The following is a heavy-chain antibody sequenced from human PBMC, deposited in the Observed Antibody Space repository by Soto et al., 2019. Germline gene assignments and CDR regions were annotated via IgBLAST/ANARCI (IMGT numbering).Heavy chain of an antibody. CDR3: AYIAAAGPDDWFDP. Sequence: DSVKVSCKASGYTFTGYYMHWVRQAPGQGLEWMGWINPNSGGTNYVQKFQGRVTMTRDTSISTAYMELSRLRSDDTAVYYCAYIAAAGPDDWFDPWGQGTLVTVSS. CDR1: GYTFTGYY. CDR2: INPNSGGT. D-gene: IGHD6-13*01. V-gene: IGHV1-2*02. J-gene: IGHJ5*02.